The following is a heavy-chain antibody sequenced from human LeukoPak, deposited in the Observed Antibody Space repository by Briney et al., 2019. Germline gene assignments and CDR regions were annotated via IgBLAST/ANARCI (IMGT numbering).Heavy chain of an antibody. CDR2: INSDGTST. CDR1: GFTFSNYW. Sequence: GGSLRLSCAASGFTFSNYWMHWVRHAPGKGLMWVSHINSDGTSTTYADSVKGRFTISRDNAKSSLYLQMNSLRAEDTAVYYCARDRIVQAFDIWGQGTMVTVSS. V-gene: IGHV3-74*01. CDR3: ARDRIVQAFDI. J-gene: IGHJ3*02. D-gene: IGHD2/OR15-2a*01.